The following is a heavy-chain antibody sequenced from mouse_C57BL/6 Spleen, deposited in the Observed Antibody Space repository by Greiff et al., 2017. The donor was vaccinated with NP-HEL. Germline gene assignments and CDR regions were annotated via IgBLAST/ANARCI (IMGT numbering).Heavy chain of an antibody. Sequence: QVQLQQPGAELVKPGASVKLSCKASGYTFTSYWMHWVKQRPGQGLEWIGMIHPNSGSTNYNEKFKSKATLTVDKSSSTAYMQLSSLTSEDSAVYYCAREVYYSNYVSAWFAYWGQGTLVTVSA. CDR1: GYTFTSYW. D-gene: IGHD2-5*01. J-gene: IGHJ3*01. V-gene: IGHV1-64*01. CDR2: IHPNSGST. CDR3: AREVYYSNYVSAWFAY.